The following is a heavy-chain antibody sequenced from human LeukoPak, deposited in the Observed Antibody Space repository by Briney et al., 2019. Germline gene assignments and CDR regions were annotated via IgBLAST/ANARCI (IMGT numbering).Heavy chain of an antibody. J-gene: IGHJ4*02. CDR2: TSGDEDST. CDR3: TIDLMTGFSSGWHFGY. V-gene: IGHV3-23*01. CDR1: GFTFSSYW. D-gene: IGHD6-19*01. Sequence: PGGSLRLSCAASGFTFSSYWMSWVRQAPWKELEWLAVTSGDEDSTHYADSVRGHFVISTDNSKNTSFLHMNSLRAEDTAVYYCTIDLMTGFSSGWHFGYWGQGTLVTVYS.